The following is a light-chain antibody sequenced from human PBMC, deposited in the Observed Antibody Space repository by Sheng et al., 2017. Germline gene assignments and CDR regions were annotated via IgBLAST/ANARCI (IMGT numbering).Light chain of an antibody. Sequence: IQMTQSPSSLSASVGDRVTITCRASQNIVRYLNWYQQKSGEAPKLLIFGASSLQRGVPSRFSGGGSGTEFTLTITDLQPEDFATYYCQQSYSTVVLTFGGGTNGGDQT. CDR1: QNIVRY. CDR3: QQSYSTVVLT. V-gene: IGKV1-39*01. CDR2: GAS. J-gene: IGKJ4*01.